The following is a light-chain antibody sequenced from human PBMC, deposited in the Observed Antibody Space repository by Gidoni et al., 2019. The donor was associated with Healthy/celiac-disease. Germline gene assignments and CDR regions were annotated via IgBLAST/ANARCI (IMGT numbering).Light chain of an antibody. J-gene: IGLJ3*02. Sequence: SALTQPASASGSPRHSITISCTGTSSDVGGYNYVSWYQQHPGKAPKLMIYEVSNRPSGVSNRFSGSKSGNTASLTISGLQAEDEADYYCSSYTSSSTRVFGGGTKLTVL. V-gene: IGLV2-14*01. CDR2: EVS. CDR1: SSDVGGYNY. CDR3: SSYTSSSTRV.